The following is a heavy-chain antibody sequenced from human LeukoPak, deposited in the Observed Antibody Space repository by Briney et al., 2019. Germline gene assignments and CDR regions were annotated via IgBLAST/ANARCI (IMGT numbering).Heavy chain of an antibody. CDR3: ARDENDDYLGGLDY. CDR1: GFTFSNNA. Sequence: GGSLRLSCAASGFTFSNNAMHWVRQAPGKGLEWVAVITHDGNHKYNADSVKGRFTISRDNSKNTVYLQMNSLRAEDTAVYYCARDENDDYLGGLDYWGQGALVTVSA. D-gene: IGHD3-16*01. CDR2: ITHDGNHK. V-gene: IGHV3-30*04. J-gene: IGHJ4*02.